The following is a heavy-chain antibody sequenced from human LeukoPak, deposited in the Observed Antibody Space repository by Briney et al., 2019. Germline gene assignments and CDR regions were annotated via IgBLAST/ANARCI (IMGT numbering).Heavy chain of an antibody. CDR2: INTDGRTP. J-gene: IGHJ4*02. Sequence: GGSLRLSCAGSGFTFSSYWMHWVRQAPGKGLVWVSRINTDGRTPTYADSVKGRFTISRGNAKNTLYLQMNSLRAEDTAVYFCARDDSRGFAHWGQGTLVTVSS. D-gene: IGHD2-21*01. CDR1: GFTFSSYW. V-gene: IGHV3-74*01. CDR3: ARDDSRGFAH.